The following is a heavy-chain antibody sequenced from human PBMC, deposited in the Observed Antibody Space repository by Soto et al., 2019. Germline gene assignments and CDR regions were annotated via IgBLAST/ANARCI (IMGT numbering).Heavy chain of an antibody. CDR3: ARDXGTGFYHFDS. CDR1: GYSISTGFN. J-gene: IGHJ4*02. V-gene: IGHV4-38-2*02. CDR2: IYHSGST. D-gene: IGHD6-19*01. Sequence: SETLSLTCAVSGYSISTGFNWGCIRQPPGKGLELIWSIYHSGSTYYNLSLKSRVTISADTSKNQISLKLISVTAADTALYYCARDXGTGFYHFDSWGQGTLVTVSS.